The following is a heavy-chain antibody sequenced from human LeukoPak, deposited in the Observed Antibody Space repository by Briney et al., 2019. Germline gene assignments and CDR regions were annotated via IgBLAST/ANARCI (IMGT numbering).Heavy chain of an antibody. J-gene: IGHJ4*02. CDR1: EFTFSSYS. CDR3: ARDPSRLLNGGRLDF. CDR2: ISYDGRTT. Sequence: RSLTLTCAASEFTFSSYSIHWVRQAPGKGLEWVSVISYDGRTTYLSDSVKGRFSTSRDNSKNTVNLQMNSLRDEDTAVYYCARDPSRLLNGGRLDFWGQGTLVTVSS. D-gene: IGHD7-27*01. V-gene: IGHV3-30*04.